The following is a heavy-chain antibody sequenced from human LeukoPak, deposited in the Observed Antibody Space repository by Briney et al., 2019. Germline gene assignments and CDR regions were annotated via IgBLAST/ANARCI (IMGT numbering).Heavy chain of an antibody. CDR1: GGSISSYY. J-gene: IGHJ4*02. Sequence: SETLSLTCTVSGGSISSYYWSWIPQPPGKGLEWIGRIYTSGSTNYNPSLKSRVTMSVDTSKNQFSLKLSSVTAADTAVYYCARDLYSNSADYWGQGTLVTVSS. D-gene: IGHD4-11*01. CDR3: ARDLYSNSADY. CDR2: IYTSGST. V-gene: IGHV4-4*07.